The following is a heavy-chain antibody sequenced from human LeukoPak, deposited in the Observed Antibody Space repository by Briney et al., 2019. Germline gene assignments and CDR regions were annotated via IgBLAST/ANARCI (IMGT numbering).Heavy chain of an antibody. J-gene: IGHJ4*02. CDR2: TYYRSKWYN. D-gene: IGHD6-13*01. Sequence: SQTLSVTFAISGDSVSSNTPAWNWLRQSPSRGLEWLGRTYYRSKWYNDYAVSVRSRITINPDTAKNQFSLQLNSVTPEDTAVYYCARQQRGAFDYWGQGTLVTVSS. CDR1: GDSVSSNTPA. V-gene: IGHV6-1*01. CDR3: ARQQRGAFDY.